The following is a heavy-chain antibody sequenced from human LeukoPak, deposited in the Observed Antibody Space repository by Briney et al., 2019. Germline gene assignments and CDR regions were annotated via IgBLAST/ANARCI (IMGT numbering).Heavy chain of an antibody. J-gene: IGHJ4*02. CDR3: ASGYCSGGSCCPGY. D-gene: IGHD2-15*01. V-gene: IGHV3-30*04. Sequence: GRSLRLSCAASGFTFSSYAMHWVRQAPGKGLEWVAVISYDGSNKYYADSVKGRFTISRDNSKNTLYLQMNSLRAEDTAVYYCASGYCSGGSCCPGYWGQGTPVTVSS. CDR2: ISYDGSNK. CDR1: GFTFSSYA.